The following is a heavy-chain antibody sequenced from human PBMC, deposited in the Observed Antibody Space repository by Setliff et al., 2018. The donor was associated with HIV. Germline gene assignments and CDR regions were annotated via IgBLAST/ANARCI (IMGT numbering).Heavy chain of an antibody. CDR2: VYFSGSA. CDR3: ARGRDFCDGDSCYHFDY. V-gene: IGHV4-31*11. D-gene: IGHD2-21*02. J-gene: IGHJ4*02. Sequence: PSETLSLTCDVSGDSIISGDFFWSWIRQSPGKGLEWIGYVYFSGSATHNPSLKSPVSISVDTSKNQFYLTLSSVTAADTAVYYCARGRDFCDGDSCYHFDYWGQGVLVTVSS. CDR1: GDSIISGDFF.